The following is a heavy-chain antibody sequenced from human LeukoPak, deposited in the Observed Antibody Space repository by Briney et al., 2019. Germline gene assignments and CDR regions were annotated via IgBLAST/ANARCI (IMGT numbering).Heavy chain of an antibody. V-gene: IGHV3-23*01. D-gene: IGHD1-26*01. CDR3: AKGTNFVGPTTVFGH. CDR2: ISGSGGDT. Sequence: GGSLRLSCAVSGFMFSQYAMSWVRQAPGKGPEWVSGISGSGGDTYYADTVKGRFTISRDNSKNTLYLQMNSLRAEDTAVYFCAKGTNFVGPTTVFGHWGQGTLVTVSS. CDR1: GFMFSQYA. J-gene: IGHJ4*02.